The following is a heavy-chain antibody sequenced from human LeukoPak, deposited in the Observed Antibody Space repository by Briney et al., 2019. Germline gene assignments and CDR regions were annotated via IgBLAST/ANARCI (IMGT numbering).Heavy chain of an antibody. CDR1: GFTFSSYA. D-gene: IGHD6-13*01. CDR2: VSDSGTNT. J-gene: IGHJ4*02. CDR3: AKARMGSSLFDY. Sequence: GRSLRLSCAASGFTFSSYAMTWVRQAPGKGLEWVSSVSDSGTNTYYADSVKDRFTISRDNSKNTLYLQMNSLRAEDTAVYYCAKARMGSSLFDYWGQGTLVTVSS. V-gene: IGHV3-23*01.